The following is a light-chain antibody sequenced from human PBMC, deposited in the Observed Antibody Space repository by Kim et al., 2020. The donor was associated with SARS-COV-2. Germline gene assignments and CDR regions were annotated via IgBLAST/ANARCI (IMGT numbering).Light chain of an antibody. CDR3: QQHSNWLT. CDR1: QSVSSY. CDR2: DAS. V-gene: IGKV3-11*01. Sequence: EIVLTQSPATLSLSPGERATLSCRASQSVSSYLAWYQQKPGQAPRLLIYDASNRATGIPARFSGSGSGTDFTLTISSLESEDFAVYYCQQHSNWLTFGGGTKVDIK. J-gene: IGKJ4*01.